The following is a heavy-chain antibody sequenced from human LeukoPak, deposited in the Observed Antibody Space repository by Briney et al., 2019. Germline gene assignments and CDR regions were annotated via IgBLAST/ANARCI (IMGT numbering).Heavy chain of an antibody. CDR3: ARVLRYCSGGNCYSGGLGYMDV. Sequence: GGSLRLSCAASGYTFSSYGMYWVRQAPGKGLEWVAFIRYDGSNKYYADSVKGRFTISRHNAKNSLFLQMNSLRAEDTAVYYCARVLRYCSGGNCYSGGLGYMDVWGKGTTVTISS. CDR1: GYTFSSYG. D-gene: IGHD2-15*01. CDR2: IRYDGSNK. V-gene: IGHV3-30*02. J-gene: IGHJ6*03.